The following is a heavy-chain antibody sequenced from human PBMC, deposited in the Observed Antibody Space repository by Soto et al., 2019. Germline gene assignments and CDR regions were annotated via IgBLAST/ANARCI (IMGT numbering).Heavy chain of an antibody. D-gene: IGHD3-9*01. CDR2: ISAYNGNT. V-gene: IGHV1-18*01. CDR1: GYTFTSYD. J-gene: IGHJ4*02. CDR3: ARPKTYYDILTLDY. Sequence: ASVKVSCKASGYTFTSYDISWVRQAPGQGLEWMGWISAYNGNTNYAQKLQGRVTMTTDTSTSTAYMELRSLRSDDTAVYYCARPKTYYDILTLDYWGQGTLVTSPQ.